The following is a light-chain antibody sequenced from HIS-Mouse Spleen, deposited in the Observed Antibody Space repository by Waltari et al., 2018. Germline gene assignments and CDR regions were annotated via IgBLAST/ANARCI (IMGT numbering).Light chain of an antibody. J-gene: IGLJ2*01. V-gene: IGLV3-10*01. Sequence: SYELTQPPSVSVSPGQTARITCSGDALPKKYAYWYQQKSGQATVLVIYEDSKRPSGIPERFSGSSSGMMATLTISGAQVEDEADYYCYSTDSSGNHKEVFGGGTKLTVL. CDR1: ALPKKY. CDR3: YSTDSSGNHKEV. CDR2: EDS.